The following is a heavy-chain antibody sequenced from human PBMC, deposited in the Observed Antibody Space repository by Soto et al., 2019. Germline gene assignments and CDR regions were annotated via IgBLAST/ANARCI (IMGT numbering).Heavy chain of an antibody. CDR1: GFSLSTSGVG. D-gene: IGHD2-15*01. CDR2: IYWDDDK. J-gene: IGHJ5*02. V-gene: IGHV2-5*02. CDR3: AHRPGRYCSGGSCYPEPFDP. Sequence: GSGPTLVNPTQTLTLTCTFSGFSLSTSGVGVGWIRQPPGKALEWLALIYWDDDKRYSPSLKSRLTITKDTSKNQVVLTMTNMDPVDTATYYCAHRPGRYCSGGSCYPEPFDPWGQGTLVTVSS.